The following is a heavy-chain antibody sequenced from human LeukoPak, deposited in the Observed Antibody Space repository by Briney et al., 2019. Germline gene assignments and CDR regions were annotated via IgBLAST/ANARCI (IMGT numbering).Heavy chain of an antibody. CDR1: GFTFSSYS. CDR3: AKSGAVAYDYYYMDV. CDR2: ISNSSSTI. D-gene: IGHD6-19*01. V-gene: IGHV3-48*01. Sequence: GSLRLSCAASGFTFSSYSMNWVRQAPGKGLEWVSYISNSSSTIYYADSVKGRFTISRDNAKNSLYLQMNSLRAEDTAVYYCAKSGAVAYDYYYMDVWGKGTTVTISS. J-gene: IGHJ6*03.